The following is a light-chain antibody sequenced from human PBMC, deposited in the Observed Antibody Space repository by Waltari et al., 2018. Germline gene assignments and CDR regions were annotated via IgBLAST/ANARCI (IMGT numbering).Light chain of an antibody. Sequence: DIQMTQSPSTLSASAGDRVTITCRASQSISAWLAWYQLRPGKAPKLLISDASILERGVPSRFSGSGSGTEFTLTINSLQPDDFATYYCHQYTNFPLTFGGGTTVEIK. CDR3: HQYTNFPLT. CDR1: QSISAW. J-gene: IGKJ4*01. V-gene: IGKV1-5*01. CDR2: DAS.